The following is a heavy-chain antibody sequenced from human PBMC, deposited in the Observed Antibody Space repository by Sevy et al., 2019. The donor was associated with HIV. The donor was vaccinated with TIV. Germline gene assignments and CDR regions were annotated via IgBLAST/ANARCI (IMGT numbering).Heavy chain of an antibody. D-gene: IGHD1-20*01. J-gene: IGHJ4*02. CDR1: GGSISSYY. CDR2: IYYSGST. V-gene: IGHV4-59*01. CDR3: ARENNWDTIDY. Sequence: SETLSLTCTVSGGSISSYYGSWIRQPPGKGLEWIGYIYYSGSTNYNPSLKSRVTISVDTSKNQFSLKLSSVTAADTAVYYCARENNWDTIDYWGQGTLVTVSS.